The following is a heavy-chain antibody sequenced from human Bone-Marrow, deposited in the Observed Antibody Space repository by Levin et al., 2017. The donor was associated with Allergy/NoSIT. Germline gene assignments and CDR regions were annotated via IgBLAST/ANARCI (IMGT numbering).Heavy chain of an antibody. D-gene: IGHD6-13*01. J-gene: IGHJ6*02. CDR3: AASSFAYSSSGSVPEYYQYGMDV. CDR1: GFTFINHA. CDR2: ISGNGDTT. V-gene: IGHV3-23*01. Sequence: AASVKVSCAASGFTFINHAMSWVRQAPGEGLEWVSAISGNGDTTYYADSVKGRFTISRDNSKNTLYLQMNSLRAEDTAVYYCAASSFAYSSSGSVPEYYQYGMDVWVQGTTVTVSS.